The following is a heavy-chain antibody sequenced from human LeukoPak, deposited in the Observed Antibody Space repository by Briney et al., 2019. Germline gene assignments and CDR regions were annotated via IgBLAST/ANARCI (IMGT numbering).Heavy chain of an antibody. D-gene: IGHD6-6*01. V-gene: IGHV3-48*03. CDR3: ARGATRRSSGAFDI. CDR2: ISSSGSII. Sequence: GGSLRLSCAASAFTFSSYELNWVRQAPGKGLEWISYISSSGSIINYADSVKGRFTISRDNAKNSLYLQMNSLRAEDTAVYYGARGATRRSSGAFDIWGQGTMVTVSS. J-gene: IGHJ3*02. CDR1: AFTFSSYE.